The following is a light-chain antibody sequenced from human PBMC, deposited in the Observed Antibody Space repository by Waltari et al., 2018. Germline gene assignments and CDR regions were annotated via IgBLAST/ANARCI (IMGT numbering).Light chain of an antibody. CDR1: SSDVGGENY. J-gene: IGLJ2*01. V-gene: IGLV2-14*01. CDR2: EVT. Sequence: QSALTQPAFVSGSRGQTITISCTGASSDVGGENYVSWYQHHPGRVPKLLFYEVTTRPSDLCTRSSGAKSGNTASLVISGVQAEDEADYYCSSYSTSKTPVVFGGGTKLTV. CDR3: SSYSTSKTPVV.